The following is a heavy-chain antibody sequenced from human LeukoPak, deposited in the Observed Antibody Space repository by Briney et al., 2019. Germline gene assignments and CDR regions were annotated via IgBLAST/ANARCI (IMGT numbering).Heavy chain of an antibody. CDR1: GGFTTSSFY. V-gene: IGHV4-59*01. Sequence: SETLSLTCTVSGGFTTSSFYWSWIRQPPGKGLEWIGYIYHSGSTKYNPSLKSRVTISVDTSKNQFSLKLSSVTAADTAVYYCARDGYSGNDGLWGQGTLVTVSS. CDR3: ARDGYSGNDGL. D-gene: IGHD5-12*01. CDR2: IYHSGST. J-gene: IGHJ4*02.